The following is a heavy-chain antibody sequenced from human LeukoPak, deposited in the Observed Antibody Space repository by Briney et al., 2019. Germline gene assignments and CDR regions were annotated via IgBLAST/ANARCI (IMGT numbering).Heavy chain of an antibody. Sequence: PGGSLRLSCAASGFTFSRFAMSWVRQAPGKGLEWVSGISGSGGNTYYANSVKGRFTISRDNSKNTLYVQMNSLRAEDTAVYYCAKIFPYYWDTSLRGALDIWGQGTMVTVSS. CDR3: AKIFPYYWDTSLRGALDI. CDR2: ISGSGGNT. CDR1: GFTFSRFA. V-gene: IGHV3-23*01. J-gene: IGHJ3*02. D-gene: IGHD3-22*01.